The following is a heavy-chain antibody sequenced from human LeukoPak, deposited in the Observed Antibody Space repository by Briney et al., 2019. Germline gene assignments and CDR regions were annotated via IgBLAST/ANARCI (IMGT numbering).Heavy chain of an antibody. CDR3: TKYDGPIYFDY. Sequence: GGSLRLSCAASGFTFSSYAMSWVRQAPGKGLEWASAISGSGAGTHYADSVQGRFTISRDNSKNTLYLQMNSLRAEDTAVYYCTKYDGPIYFDYWGQGTLVTVSS. J-gene: IGHJ4*02. CDR1: GFTFSSYA. CDR2: ISGSGAGT. V-gene: IGHV3-23*01. D-gene: IGHD3-3*01.